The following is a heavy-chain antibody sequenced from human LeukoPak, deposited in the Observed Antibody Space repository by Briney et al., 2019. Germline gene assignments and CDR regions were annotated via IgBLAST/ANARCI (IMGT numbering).Heavy chain of an antibody. V-gene: IGHV4-59*08. Sequence: SETLSLTCTVSGGSISSYYWTWIRQPPGKGLEWIGYSAYGASTNYHPPLKSRVTVSVDTSNNQFSLKLSSVTAADTAVYYCVGGYSFDYWGQGTLVTVSS. D-gene: IGHD5-18*01. CDR1: GGSISSYY. CDR2: SAYGAST. J-gene: IGHJ4*02. CDR3: VGGYSFDY.